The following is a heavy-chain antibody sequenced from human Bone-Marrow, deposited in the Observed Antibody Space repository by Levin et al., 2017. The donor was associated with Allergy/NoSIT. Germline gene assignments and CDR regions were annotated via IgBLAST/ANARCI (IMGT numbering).Heavy chain of an antibody. CDR1: GFTFSSYG. Sequence: GGSLRLSCAASGFTFSSYGMHWVRQAPGKGLEWVAVIWYDGSNKYYADSVKGRFTISRDNSKNTLYLQMNSLRAEDTAVYYCARETSDYCSSTSCYRSYYYYYYYMDVWGKGTTVTVSS. J-gene: IGHJ6*03. D-gene: IGHD2-2*01. CDR2: IWYDGSNK. V-gene: IGHV3-33*01. CDR3: ARETSDYCSSTSCYRSYYYYYYYMDV.